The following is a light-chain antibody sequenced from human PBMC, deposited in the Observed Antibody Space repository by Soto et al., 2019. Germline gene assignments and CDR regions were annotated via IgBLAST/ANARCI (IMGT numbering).Light chain of an antibody. CDR3: ETWDFNTRV. J-gene: IGLJ3*02. Sequence: QTVVTQSSSASASLGSSVKLTCTLSSGHSSYIIAWHQQQPGKAPRYLMKLEGSGSYNKGSEVPDRFSGSSSGADRYLTISNLRFEDEADYYCETWDFNTRVFGGGTKLTVL. V-gene: IGLV4-60*02. CDR2: LEGSGSY. CDR1: SGHSSYI.